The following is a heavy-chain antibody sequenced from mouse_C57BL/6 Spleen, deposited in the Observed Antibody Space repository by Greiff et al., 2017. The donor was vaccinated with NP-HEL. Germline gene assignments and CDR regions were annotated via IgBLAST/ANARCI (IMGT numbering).Heavy chain of an antibody. V-gene: IGHV1-39*01. CDR1: GYSFTDYN. D-gene: IGHD1-1*01. J-gene: IGHJ4*01. CDR2: INPNYGTT. Sequence: VQLKQSGPELVKPGASVKISCKASGYSFTDYNMNWVKQSNGKSLEWIGVINPNYGTTSYNQKFKGKATLTVDQSSSTAYMQLNSLTSEDSAVYYCARALRSSYRNYAMDYWGQGTSVTVSS. CDR3: ARALRSSYRNYAMDY.